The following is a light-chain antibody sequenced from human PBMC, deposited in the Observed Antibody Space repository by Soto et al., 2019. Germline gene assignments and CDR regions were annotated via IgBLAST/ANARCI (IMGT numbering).Light chain of an antibody. CDR1: SSDIGAYNY. V-gene: IGLV2-14*01. CDR3: SSYTSNTTPYV. CDR2: DVT. J-gene: IGLJ1*01. Sequence: QSALTQPASVSGSPGQSIAISCTGTSSDIGAYNYVSWYQQHPGKVPKLVIYDVTNRPSGVSDRFSGSKSGNTASLTISGLQAVDEADYYCSSYTSNTTPYVFGTGTKVTVL.